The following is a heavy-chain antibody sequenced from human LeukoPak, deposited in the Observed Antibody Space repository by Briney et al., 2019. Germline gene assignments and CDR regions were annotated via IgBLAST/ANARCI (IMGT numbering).Heavy chain of an antibody. CDR2: MYSSGSA. V-gene: IGHV4-59*01. CDR3: ASSSSWYRSSGRYFDF. D-gene: IGHD6-13*01. Sequence: SETLSLTCTVSGGSISSYWWGWIRQPPGKGLEWIGYMYSSGSAKYNPSVKSRVTISVDTPNNQFSLKLTSVTAADMAVYYCASSSSWYRSSGRYFDFWGQGTLVTVSS. CDR1: GGSISSYW. J-gene: IGHJ4*02.